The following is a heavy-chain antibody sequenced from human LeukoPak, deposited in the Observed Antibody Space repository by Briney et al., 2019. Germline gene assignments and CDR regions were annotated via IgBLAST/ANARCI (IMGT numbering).Heavy chain of an antibody. D-gene: IGHD2-2*01. CDR3: AKVPSGCYACDVDF. CDR1: LLTLSYYA. V-gene: IGHV3-23*01. J-gene: IGHJ4*02. CDR2: LGGINGYT. Sequence: PGGPLRLSCVASLLTLSYYAVSWVRQPPGKGLEWVSSLGGINGYTYYADSVKGRFSISRDNSKNTLYLQMNSLRAEDTALYYCAKVPSGCYACDVDFWGQGTLVTVSS.